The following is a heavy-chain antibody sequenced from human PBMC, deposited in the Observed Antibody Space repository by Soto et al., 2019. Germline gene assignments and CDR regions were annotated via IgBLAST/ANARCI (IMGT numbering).Heavy chain of an antibody. J-gene: IGHJ6*02. CDR1: GFTFDDYT. Sequence: GGSLRLSCAASGFTFDDYTMHWVRQAPGKGLEWVSLISWDGGSTYYADSVKGRFTISRDNSKNSLYLQMNSLRTEDTALYYCAKDIKPATLYYYYGMDVWGQGTTVTVSS. CDR3: AKDIKPATLYYYYGMDV. CDR2: ISWDGGST. V-gene: IGHV3-43*01. D-gene: IGHD1-26*01.